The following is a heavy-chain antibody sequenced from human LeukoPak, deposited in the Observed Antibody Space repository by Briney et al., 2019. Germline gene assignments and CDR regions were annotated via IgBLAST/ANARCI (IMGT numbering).Heavy chain of an antibody. Sequence: ASVKVSCKASGYTFTTYAMNWVRQAPGQGLEWMGWINPNSGGTNYAQKFQGRVTMTRDTSISTAYMELSRLRSDDTAVYYCARDPYKWYRDAFDIWGQGTMVTVSS. CDR3: ARDPYKWYRDAFDI. V-gene: IGHV1-2*02. CDR1: GYTFTTYA. CDR2: INPNSGGT. J-gene: IGHJ3*02. D-gene: IGHD1-20*01.